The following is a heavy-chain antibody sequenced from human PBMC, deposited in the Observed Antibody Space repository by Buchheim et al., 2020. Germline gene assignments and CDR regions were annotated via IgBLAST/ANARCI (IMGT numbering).Heavy chain of an antibody. D-gene: IGHD2-21*02. CDR1: GFTFSSYS. CDR2: ISSSSSYI. Sequence: EVQLVESGGGLVKPGGSLRLSCAASGFTFSSYSMNWVRQAPRKGLEWVSSISSSSSYIYYADSVKGRFTISRDNAKNSLYLQMNSLRAEDTAVYYCASERGYCGGDCYSRPYYYYYYGMDVWGQGTT. V-gene: IGHV3-21*01. CDR3: ASERGYCGGDCYSRPYYYYYYGMDV. J-gene: IGHJ6*02.